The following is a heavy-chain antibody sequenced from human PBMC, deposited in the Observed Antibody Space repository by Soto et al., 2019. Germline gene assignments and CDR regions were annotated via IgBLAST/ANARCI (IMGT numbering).Heavy chain of an antibody. CDR2: IYGDGRTT. Sequence: GASVKVSCEASGFIFSTTDMSWVRQAPGKGLEWVSTIYGDGRTTYYADSVRGRFSISRDNSKNMVYLQMDSLRVDDTAIYYCVKNSGWFNSWGQGSLVTVSS. J-gene: IGHJ5*01. D-gene: IGHD3-10*01. CDR3: VKNSGWFNS. CDR1: GFIFSTTD. V-gene: IGHV3-23*01.